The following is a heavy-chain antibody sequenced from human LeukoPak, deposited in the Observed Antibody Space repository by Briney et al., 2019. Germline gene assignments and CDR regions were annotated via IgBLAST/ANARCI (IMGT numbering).Heavy chain of an antibody. CDR2: ISGSGVSGSGGSA. J-gene: IGHJ4*02. D-gene: IGHD5-12*01. V-gene: IGHV3-23*01. CDR3: AKGIVATMTGEYYFDY. CDR1: EFTFSSYA. Sequence: GGSLRLSCVAYEFTFSSYAMSWVRQAPGKGLEWVSGISGSGVSGSGGSANYADSVKGRFTISRDNSKNTLYLQMNSLRAEDMALYYCAKGIVATMTGEYYFDYWGQGTLVTVSS.